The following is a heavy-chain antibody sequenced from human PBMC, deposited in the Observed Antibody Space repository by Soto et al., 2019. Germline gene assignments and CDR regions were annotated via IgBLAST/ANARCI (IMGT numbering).Heavy chain of an antibody. V-gene: IGHV1-2*02. CDR3: ARVGGYRYGLGGGY. CDR1: GYTFTANY. D-gene: IGHD5-18*01. Sequence: QVQLVQSGAEVKKPGASVKVSCKASGYTFTANYMHLVRQAPGQGLEWVVWINPNSGGTNYAQEFQGRVTMTRDTSINTAYMELSRLRSDATSVYYGARVGGYRYGLGGGYWGQGTLVTVSA. J-gene: IGHJ4*02. CDR2: INPNSGGT.